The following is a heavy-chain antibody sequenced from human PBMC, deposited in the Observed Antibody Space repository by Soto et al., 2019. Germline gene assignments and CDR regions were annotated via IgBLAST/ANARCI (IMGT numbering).Heavy chain of an antibody. CDR2: ISSSSSYI. D-gene: IGHD3-22*01. V-gene: IGHV3-21*01. J-gene: IGHJ3*02. CDR1: GFTFSSYS. CDR3: AYDSSGYDAFDI. Sequence: GGSLRLSCAASGFTFSSYSMNWVRKAPGKGLEWVSSISSSSSYIYYADSVKGRFTISRDNAKNSLYLQMNSLRAEDTAVYYCAYDSSGYDAFDIWGQGTMVTVSS.